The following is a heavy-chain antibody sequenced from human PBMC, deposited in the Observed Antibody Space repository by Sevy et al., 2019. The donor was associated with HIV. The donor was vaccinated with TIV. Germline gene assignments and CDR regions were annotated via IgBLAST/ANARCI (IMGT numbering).Heavy chain of an antibody. V-gene: IGHV3-53*01. Sequence: GGSLRLSCAASGFTVSSNYMSWVRQAPGKGLEWVSVIYSGGSTYYADSVKGRFTISRDNSKNTLYLQMNSLRAEDTAVYYCARGKDHVVAAAGTKGCHDAFDIWGQGTMVTVSS. J-gene: IGHJ3*02. D-gene: IGHD6-13*01. CDR2: IYSGGST. CDR3: ARGKDHVVAAAGTKGCHDAFDI. CDR1: GFTVSSNY.